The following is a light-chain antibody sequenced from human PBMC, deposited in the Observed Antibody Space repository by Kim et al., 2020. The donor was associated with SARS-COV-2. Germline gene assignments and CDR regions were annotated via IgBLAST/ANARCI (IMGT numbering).Light chain of an antibody. CDR3: QAWDSSPNWV. CDR2: QDS. CDR1: KLGDKY. Sequence: SAGQTASITCSGDKLGDKYACWYQQKPGQSTVLVIYQDSKRPAGIPERFSGSNSGNTATLTISGTQAMDEADYYCQAWDSSPNWVFGGGTQLTVL. V-gene: IGLV3-1*01. J-gene: IGLJ3*02.